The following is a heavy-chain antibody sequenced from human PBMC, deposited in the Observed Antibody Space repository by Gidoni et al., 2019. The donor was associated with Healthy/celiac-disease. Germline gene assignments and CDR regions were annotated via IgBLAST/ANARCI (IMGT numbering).Heavy chain of an antibody. CDR1: GGSFSGYY. Sequence: QVQLQQWGAGLLKPSETLSLTCAVYGGSFSGYYWRWIRQPPGKGLEWIGEINHSGSTNYNPSLKSRVTISVDTSKNQFSLKLSSVTAADTAVYYCARGRYCSGGSCYPGPLYYFDYWGQGTLVTVSS. J-gene: IGHJ4*02. CDR2: INHSGST. CDR3: ARGRYCSGGSCYPGPLYYFDY. D-gene: IGHD2-15*01. V-gene: IGHV4-34*01.